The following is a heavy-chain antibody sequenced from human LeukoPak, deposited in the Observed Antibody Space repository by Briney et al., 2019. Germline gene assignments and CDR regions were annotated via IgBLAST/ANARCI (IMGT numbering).Heavy chain of an antibody. CDR3: ARSNSGSYRELDY. CDR1: GGSINSGSYF. V-gene: IGHV4-61*02. Sequence: SQTLSLTCTVSGGSINSGSYFRSWIRQPAGEGLEWIGRIYTSGITNYNSSLMSRAAISIDTSKNQFSLKLSSVTAADTAVYYCARSNSGSYRELDYWGQGALVTVSS. J-gene: IGHJ4*02. CDR2: IYTSGIT. D-gene: IGHD1-26*01.